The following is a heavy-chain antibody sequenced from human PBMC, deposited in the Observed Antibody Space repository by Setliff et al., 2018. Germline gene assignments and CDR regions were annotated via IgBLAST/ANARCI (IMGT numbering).Heavy chain of an antibody. CDR1: GYTFTNFG. CDR2: ISAYTGNT. V-gene: IGHV1-18*01. J-gene: IGHJ4*02. CDR3: SRLVRYCTRTSCQRASGDDY. D-gene: IGHD2-2*01. Sequence: ASVKVSCKASGYTFTNFGISWVRQAPGQGLEWMGWISAYTGNTYSAQKFQGRLTMTTDTSTTTAYMELRSLRSDDTAVYYCSRLVRYCTRTSCQRASGDDYWGQGTQVTVS.